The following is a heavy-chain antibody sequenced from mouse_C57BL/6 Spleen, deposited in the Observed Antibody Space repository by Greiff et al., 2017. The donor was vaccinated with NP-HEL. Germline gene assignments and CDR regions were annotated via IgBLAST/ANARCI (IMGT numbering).Heavy chain of an antibody. CDR2: IHPNSGST. V-gene: IGHV1-64*01. CDR1: GYTFTSYW. D-gene: IGHD1-1*01. CDR3: AREGTTVVVHFDY. Sequence: QVQLQQPGAELVKPGASVKLSCKASGYTFTSYWMHWVKQRPGQGLEWIGMIHPNSGSTNYNEKFKSKATLTVDKSSSTAYMQLSSLTSEDSAVYYWAREGTTVVVHFDYWGQGTTLTVSS. J-gene: IGHJ2*01.